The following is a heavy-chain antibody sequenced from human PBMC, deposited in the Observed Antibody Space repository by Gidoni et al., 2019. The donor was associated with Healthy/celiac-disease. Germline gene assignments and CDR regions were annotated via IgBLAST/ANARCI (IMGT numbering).Heavy chain of an antibody. Sequence: QVQLQESGPGLVKPSETLSLTGTVSGGSTSRYYWSWIRQPPGKGLEWIGYIYYSGSTNYNPSLRSRVTISVDTSKNQFSLKPSSVTAADTAVYYCARQDSSSWMGVNDAFDIWGQGTMVTVSS. CDR1: GGSTSRYY. J-gene: IGHJ3*02. D-gene: IGHD6-13*01. CDR2: IYYSGST. CDR3: ARQDSSSWMGVNDAFDI. V-gene: IGHV4-59*08.